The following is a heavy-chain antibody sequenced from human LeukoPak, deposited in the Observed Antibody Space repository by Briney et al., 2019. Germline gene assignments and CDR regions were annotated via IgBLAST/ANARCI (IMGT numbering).Heavy chain of an antibody. CDR1: GGSFSGYY. CDR2: INHSGST. J-gene: IGHJ4*02. D-gene: IGHD3-16*01. V-gene: IGHV4-34*01. Sequence: SETLSLTRAVYGGSFSGYYWSWIRQPPGKGLEWIGEINHSGSTNYNPSLKSRVTISVDTSKNQFSLKLSSVPAADTAVYYCARARGGFRIDYWGQGTLVTVS. CDR3: ARARGGFRIDY.